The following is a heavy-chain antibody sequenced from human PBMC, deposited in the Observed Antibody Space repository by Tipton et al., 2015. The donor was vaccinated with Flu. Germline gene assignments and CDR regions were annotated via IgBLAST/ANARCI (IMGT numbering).Heavy chain of an antibody. CDR1: GGSFSGYY. CDR3: VRSLSRANWFDP. J-gene: IGHJ5*02. Sequence: LRLSCAVYGGSFSGYYCSWIRQPPGKGLEWIGEINHSGSTNYNPSLKSRVTISVDTSKNQFSLKLSSVTAADTAVYYCVRSLSRANWFDPWGQGTLVTVSS. V-gene: IGHV4-34*01. D-gene: IGHD3-3*02. CDR2: INHSGST.